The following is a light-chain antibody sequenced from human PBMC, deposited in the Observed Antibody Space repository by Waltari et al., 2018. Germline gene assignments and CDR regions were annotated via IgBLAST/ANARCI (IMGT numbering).Light chain of an antibody. J-gene: IGKJ2*01. CDR3: QQYYIAPYT. CDR1: HSILYSSNNKNY. V-gene: IGKV4-1*01. Sequence: DIMMTQSPDYLTVSLGERATINSKSRHSILYSSNNKNYLAWYQQKPGQPPKRLIYWASTRESVVPDRFSGSGAGTDFTLTICSLQAEDVAVYYCQQYYIAPYTFGQGTKLEIK. CDR2: WAS.